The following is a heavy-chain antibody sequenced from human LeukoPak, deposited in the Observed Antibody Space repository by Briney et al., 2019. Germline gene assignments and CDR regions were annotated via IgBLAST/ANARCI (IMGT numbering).Heavy chain of an antibody. D-gene: IGHD3-16*02. CDR2: MYTSGST. CDR1: GRSISSGSNY. CDR3: ARIRGAILFYY. Sequence: PSQTQSLTCTLSGRSISSGSNYCTWLRQPAGKGLQWIGRMYTSGSTNYNPSLKSRVTISVDTSKNQYSLKLSSVTAADAVVYYCARIRGAILFYYWGQGTGVIVSA. V-gene: IGHV4-61*02. J-gene: IGHJ4*02.